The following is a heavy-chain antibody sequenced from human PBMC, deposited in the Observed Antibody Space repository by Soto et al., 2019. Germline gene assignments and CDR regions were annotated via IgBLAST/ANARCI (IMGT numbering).Heavy chain of an antibody. V-gene: IGHV1-3*01. D-gene: IGHD2-15*01. CDR2: INAGNGDT. J-gene: IGHJ4*02. CDR1: GFTFTTYS. Sequence: QVQLVQSGAEVKKPGASVKVSCEASGFTFTTYSVHWVRQAPGQRLERMGWINAGNGDTKYSQKSQGRVTITRDTSASTAYMEFSSLTSEDTAVYYCARDDCGGGSCPFAYWGQGTLVTVSA. CDR3: ARDDCGGGSCPFAY.